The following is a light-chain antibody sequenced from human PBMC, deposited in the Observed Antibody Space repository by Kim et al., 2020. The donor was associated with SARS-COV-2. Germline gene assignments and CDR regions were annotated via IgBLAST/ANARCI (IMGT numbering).Light chain of an antibody. CDR1: QTITTW. Sequence: ASVADRGTFTCRASQTITTWLTWYQQKPGKAPNLLIYEVSTLEDGVPSRFSGSGSETEFTLTISGLQPDDFATYYCQQYHALPWTFGQGTKVDIK. V-gene: IGKV1-5*01. CDR2: EVS. CDR3: QQYHALPWT. J-gene: IGKJ1*01.